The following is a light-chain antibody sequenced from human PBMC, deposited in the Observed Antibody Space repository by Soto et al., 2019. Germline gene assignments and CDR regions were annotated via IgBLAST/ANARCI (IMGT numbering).Light chain of an antibody. CDR2: AAS. CDR3: QQLHSYPLT. J-gene: IGKJ4*01. CDR1: QGISTF. Sequence: IQLTQSPSSLSASIGDRVTITCRAGQGISTFLAWYQQTPRKAPKLLIYAASTLQSGVPSRFSGSGSGTDFTLTISSLQPEDFETYYCQQLHSYPLTFGGGTKVDIK. V-gene: IGKV1-9*01.